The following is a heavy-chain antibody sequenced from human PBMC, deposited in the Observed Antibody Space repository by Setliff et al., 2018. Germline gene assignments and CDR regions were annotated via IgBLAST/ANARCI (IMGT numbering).Heavy chain of an antibody. J-gene: IGHJ4*02. D-gene: IGHD3-10*01. CDR1: GFSFGNTK. CDR3: VRTVVPGYYFDS. CDR2: SRDNASSYTT. V-gene: IGHV3-72*01. Sequence: GGSLRLSCLASGFSFGNTKMSWVRQAPGRGLEWVARSRDNASSYTTEYAASVKGRFIIGRDNSKNSGYLQMNSLKTEDAAVYFCVRTVVPGYYFDSWGQGTLVTVSS.